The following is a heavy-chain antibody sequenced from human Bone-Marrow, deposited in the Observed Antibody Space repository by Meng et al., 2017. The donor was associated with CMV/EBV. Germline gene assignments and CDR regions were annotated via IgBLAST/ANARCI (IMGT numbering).Heavy chain of an antibody. CDR1: GYTFTGYY. CDR3: ARRGLAVLAYYGMDV. D-gene: IGHD6-19*01. CDR2: LKPNSGGT. Sequence: ASVKVSCKASGYTFTGYYMHWVRQAPGQGLEWMGWLKPNSGGTNYAQKFQGRVTMTRDTSISTAYMELSRLTSDDTAVYYCARRGLAVLAYYGMDVWGQGTTVTVSS. J-gene: IGHJ6*02. V-gene: IGHV1-2*02.